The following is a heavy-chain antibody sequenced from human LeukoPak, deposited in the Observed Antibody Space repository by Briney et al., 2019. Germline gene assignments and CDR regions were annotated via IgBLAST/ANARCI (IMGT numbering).Heavy chain of an antibody. J-gene: IGHJ3*02. Sequence: PGGSLRLSCAASGFTFSSYSMNWVRQAPGKGLEWVSYISSSSSTIYYADSVKGRFTISRDNAKNSLYLQMNSLRAEDTAVYHCARDSGLIGEGYRPPGAFDIWGQGTMVTVSS. CDR2: ISSSSSTI. V-gene: IGHV3-48*04. D-gene: IGHD2-21*01. CDR1: GFTFSSYS. CDR3: ARDSGLIGEGYRPPGAFDI.